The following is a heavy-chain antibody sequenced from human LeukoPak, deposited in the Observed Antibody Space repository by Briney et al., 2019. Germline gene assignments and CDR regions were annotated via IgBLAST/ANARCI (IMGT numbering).Heavy chain of an antibody. CDR2: VYSGCSP. D-gene: IGHD3-22*01. V-gene: IGHV3-53*01. J-gene: IGHJ4*02. CDR3: ARDLNYYDSSGYGH. CDR1: GFTFSTNY. Sequence: SAGSLRLSCAASGFTFSTNYMSWVRQAPGPGLEWVSVVYSGCSPYYADSVKGRFTISRDNSKNTLYLQMNSLRAEDTAVYYCARDLNYYDSSGYGHWGQGTLVTVSS.